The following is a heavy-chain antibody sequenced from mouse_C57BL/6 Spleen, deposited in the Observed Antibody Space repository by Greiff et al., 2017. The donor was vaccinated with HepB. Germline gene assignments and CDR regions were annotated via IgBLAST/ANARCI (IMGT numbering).Heavy chain of an antibody. Sequence: EVKLQESGPGLVKPSQSLSLTCSVTGYSITSGYYWNWIRQFPGNKLAWMGYISYDGSNNYNPSLKNRISITRDTSKNQFFLKLNSVTTEDTATYYCAREEYYDYDVGAMDYWGQGTSVTVSS. CDR3: AREEYYDYDVGAMDY. CDR1: GYSITSGYY. CDR2: ISYDGSN. V-gene: IGHV3-6*01. J-gene: IGHJ4*01. D-gene: IGHD2-4*01.